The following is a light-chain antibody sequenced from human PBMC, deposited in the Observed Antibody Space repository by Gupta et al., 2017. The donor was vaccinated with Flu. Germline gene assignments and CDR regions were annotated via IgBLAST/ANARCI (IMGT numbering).Light chain of an antibody. CDR3: QQYTSISPPYT. Sequence: DIHMTQSPSTLSASVGDRVTITCRASHSISVWLAWYQQKPGKAPKLLIYNASSLESGVPSRFSGSGGGTEFTLTISSRQPEDFAAYYCQQYTSISPPYTFGQGTKVEIK. J-gene: IGKJ1*01. V-gene: IGKV1-5*03. CDR1: HSISVW. CDR2: NAS.